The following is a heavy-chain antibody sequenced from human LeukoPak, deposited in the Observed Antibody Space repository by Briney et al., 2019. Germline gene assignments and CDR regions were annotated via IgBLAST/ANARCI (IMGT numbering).Heavy chain of an antibody. CDR3: ASSIVVVPAAPKPGYSGCDAWGALDY. J-gene: IGHJ4*02. CDR1: GGTFSSYA. Sequence: SVKVSCKASGGTFSSYAISWVRQAPGQGLEWMGGIIPIFGTANYAQKFQGRVTITTDESTSTAYMELSSLRSEDTAVYYCASSIVVVPAAPKPGYSGCDAWGALDYWGQGTLVTVSS. D-gene: IGHD2-2*01. CDR2: IIPIFGTA. V-gene: IGHV1-69*05.